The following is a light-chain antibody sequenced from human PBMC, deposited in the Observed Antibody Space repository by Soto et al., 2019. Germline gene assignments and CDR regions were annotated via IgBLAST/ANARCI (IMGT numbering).Light chain of an antibody. CDR3: QQRSNSPPWT. J-gene: IGKJ3*01. CDR1: QSVGSRF. Sequence: EIVLTQSPGTLSLSPGERATLSCRASQSVGSRFLAWYQQKPGQAPRLLIYGASNRATGIPDRFSGSGSGTDFTLTISRLEPEDFAVYYCQQRSNSPPWTFGPGTRVDL. CDR2: GAS. V-gene: IGKV3D-20*02.